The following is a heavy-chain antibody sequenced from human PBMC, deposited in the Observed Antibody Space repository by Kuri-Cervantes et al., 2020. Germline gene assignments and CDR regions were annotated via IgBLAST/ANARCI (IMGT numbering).Heavy chain of an antibody. J-gene: IGHJ4*02. Sequence: GGSLRLSCAASGFTFDDYAMHWVRQSPGKGLEWVSGITWNSDTIDYADSVKGRFTISRDNSKNTLYLQMNSLRAEDTAVYYCARVVRGVRVWFGELDWGQGTLVTVSS. CDR3: ARVVRGVRVWFGELD. CDR1: GFTFDDYA. CDR2: ITWNSDTI. V-gene: IGHV3-9*01. D-gene: IGHD3-10*01.